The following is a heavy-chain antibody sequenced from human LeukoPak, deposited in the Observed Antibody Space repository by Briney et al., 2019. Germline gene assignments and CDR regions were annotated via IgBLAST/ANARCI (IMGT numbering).Heavy chain of an antibody. D-gene: IGHD2-2*01. J-gene: IGHJ5*02. Sequence: SETLSLTCTVSGGSVSSYYWSWIRQPPGKGLEWIGYIYYSGSTNYNPSLKSRVTISVDTSKNQFSLKLSSVTAADTAVYYCTRLTVPLRFDPWGQGTLVTVSS. CDR2: IYYSGST. CDR3: TRLTVPLRFDP. CDR1: GGSVSSYY. V-gene: IGHV4-59*02.